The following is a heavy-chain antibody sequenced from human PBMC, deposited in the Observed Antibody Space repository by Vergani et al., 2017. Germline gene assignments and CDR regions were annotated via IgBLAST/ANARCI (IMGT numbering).Heavy chain of an antibody. Sequence: EVQLVESGGGLVQPGGSLRLSCAASGFTVSSNYMRWVRQAPGKGMAWVSVIYSGGSTYYAESVKGRFTISRDNSKNTLYLQMNSLRAEDTAVYYCARTPHTGGSGSYSYYYYGMDVWGQGTTVTVSS. CDR3: ARTPHTGGSGSYSYYYYGMDV. V-gene: IGHV3-66*02. CDR2: IYSGGST. J-gene: IGHJ6*02. CDR1: GFTVSSNY. D-gene: IGHD3-10*01.